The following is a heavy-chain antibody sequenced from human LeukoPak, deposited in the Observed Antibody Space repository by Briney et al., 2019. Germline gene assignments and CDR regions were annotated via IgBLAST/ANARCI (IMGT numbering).Heavy chain of an antibody. CDR1: GYSFTSYW. D-gene: IGHD2-21*01. Sequence: GESLKISCKGSGYSFTSYWIGWVRQMPGKGLEWMGIIYPGDSDTRYSPSFQGQVTISADKSSTTAYLQWSSLKASDTAMYYCARTSQGSAAGDPIDYWGQGTLVTVSS. V-gene: IGHV5-51*01. CDR2: IYPGDSDT. CDR3: ARTSQGSAAGDPIDY. J-gene: IGHJ4*02.